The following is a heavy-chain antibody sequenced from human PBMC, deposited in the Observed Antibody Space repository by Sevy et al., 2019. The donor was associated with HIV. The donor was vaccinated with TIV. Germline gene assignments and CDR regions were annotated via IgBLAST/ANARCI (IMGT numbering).Heavy chain of an antibody. Sequence: GGSLRLSCAASGFTFSTYAMTWVRQAPGKGLEWVSVISLSGGDTYYTDSVKGRFTNSRDNSKNTLYLQMNSLRAEDTAVYYCAKDRVSGTYYTGDFDYWGQGTLVTVSS. CDR1: GFTFSTYA. J-gene: IGHJ4*02. D-gene: IGHD3-10*01. CDR2: ISLSGGDT. CDR3: AKDRVSGTYYTGDFDY. V-gene: IGHV3-23*01.